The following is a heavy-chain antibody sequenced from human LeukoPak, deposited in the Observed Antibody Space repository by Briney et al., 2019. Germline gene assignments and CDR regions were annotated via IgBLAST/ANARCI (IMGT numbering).Heavy chain of an antibody. CDR2: IYSGGST. D-gene: IGHD3-3*01. V-gene: IGHV3-53*01. CDR3: ARMIWSGDNYFDY. Sequence: GGSLRLSCAASGFTVSSNYMSWVHQAPGKGLEWVSVIYSGGSTYYADSVKGRFTISRDNSKNTLYLQMNSLRAEDSAVYYCARMIWSGDNYFDYWGQGTLVTVSS. CDR1: GFTVSSNY. J-gene: IGHJ4*02.